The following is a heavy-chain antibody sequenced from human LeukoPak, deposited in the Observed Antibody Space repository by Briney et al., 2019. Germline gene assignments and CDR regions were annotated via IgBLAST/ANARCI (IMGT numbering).Heavy chain of an antibody. D-gene: IGHD6-13*01. CDR2: ISSSSSTI. CDR3: AKARGSSWFDY. CDR1: GFTFSSYS. J-gene: IGHJ4*02. Sequence: GGSLRLSCAASGFTFSSYSMNWVRQAPGKGLEWVSYISSSSSTIYYADSVKGRFTISRDNAKNSLYLQMNSLRAEDTAVYYCAKARGSSWFDYWGQGTLVTVSS. V-gene: IGHV3-48*01.